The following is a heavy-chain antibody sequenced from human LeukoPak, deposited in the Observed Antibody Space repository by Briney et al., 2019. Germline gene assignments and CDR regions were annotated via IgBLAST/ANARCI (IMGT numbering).Heavy chain of an antibody. CDR1: GFTVSDNY. CDR3: ARAFDPHAYCSSTSCYSKYYHYYYGMDV. V-gene: IGHV3-66*02. D-gene: IGHD2-2*01. Sequence: GGSLRLSCAASGFTVSDNYMTWVRQAPGKGLEWVSSIYSAGATHYADSVKGRFTISRDNSKNTLYLQMNSLRAEDTAVYYCARAFDPHAYCSSTSCYSKYYHYYYGMDVWGQGTTVTVSS. CDR2: IYSAGAT. J-gene: IGHJ6*02.